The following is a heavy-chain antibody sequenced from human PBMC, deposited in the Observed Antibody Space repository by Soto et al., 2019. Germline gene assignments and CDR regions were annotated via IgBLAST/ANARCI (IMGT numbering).Heavy chain of an antibody. CDR3: TKDKRPSLRLGP. J-gene: IGHJ5*02. CDR1: GYAVSSYG. Sequence: GGFMRICGAAWGYAVSSYGMHGVRHAPGKGLEWVAVISNDGSKEYYTDSVKGRFTISRDNSKNTQYLQMNSLRAEDLGIYYCTKDKRPSLRLGPWGQGIWVTVSS. CDR2: ISNDGSKE. V-gene: IGHV3-30*18.